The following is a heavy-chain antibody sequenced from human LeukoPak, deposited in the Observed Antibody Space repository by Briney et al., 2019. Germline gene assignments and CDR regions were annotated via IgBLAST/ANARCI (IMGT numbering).Heavy chain of an antibody. D-gene: IGHD1-26*01. V-gene: IGHV3-23*01. CDR2: IRGSGGVT. CDR1: GFTLSSHA. CDR3: AKGAPNYFDY. Sequence: PGGSLRLSCAVSGFTLSSHAMSWVRQAPGKGLEWVSGIRGSGGVTYYADTVKGRFTIPRDNSKNTLNLQMNSLRAEDAGVYFCAKGAPNYFDYWGQGTLVTVSS. J-gene: IGHJ4*02.